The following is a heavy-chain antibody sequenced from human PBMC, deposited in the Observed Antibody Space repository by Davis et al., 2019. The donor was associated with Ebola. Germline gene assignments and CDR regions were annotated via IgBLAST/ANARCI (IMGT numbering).Heavy chain of an antibody. Sequence: SCKASGGTFSSYAMHWVRQAPGKGLEWVAVISYDGSNKYYADSVKGRFTISRDNSKNTLYLQMNSLRAEDTAVYYCAKDMNYGVPSWFDPWGQGTLVTVSS. CDR3: AKDMNYGVPSWFDP. V-gene: IGHV3-30-3*02. D-gene: IGHD1-7*01. CDR2: ISYDGSNK. J-gene: IGHJ5*02. CDR1: GGTFSSYA.